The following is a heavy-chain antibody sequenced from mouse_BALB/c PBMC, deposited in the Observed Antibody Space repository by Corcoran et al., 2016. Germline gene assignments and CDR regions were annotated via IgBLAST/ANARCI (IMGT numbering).Heavy chain of an antibody. CDR3: ASLPWFAY. CDR1: GYTFTSYV. Sequence: DVQLQQAGPELLKPGASVKMSCKASGYTFTSYVMHWVKQKPGQGIEWFGYINPYNDGTKYNEKFKGKATLTSDKSSSTAYMELSSLTSEDSAVYYCASLPWFAYWGQGTLVTVSA. J-gene: IGHJ3*01. V-gene: IGHV1S136*01. CDR2: INPYNDGT.